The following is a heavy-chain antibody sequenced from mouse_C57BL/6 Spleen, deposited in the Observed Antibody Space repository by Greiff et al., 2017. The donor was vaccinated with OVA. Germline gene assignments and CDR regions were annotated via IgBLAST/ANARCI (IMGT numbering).Heavy chain of an antibody. CDR3: ARSDYDGSSTRYFDV. V-gene: IGHV1-81*01. Sequence: QVQLKQSGAELARPGASVKLSCKASGYTFTSYGISWVKQRTGQGLEWIGEIYPRSGNTYYNEKFKGKATLTADKSSSTAYMELRSLTSEDSAVYFGARSDYDGSSTRYFDVWGTGTTVTVSS. D-gene: IGHD1-1*01. J-gene: IGHJ1*03. CDR2: IYPRSGNT. CDR1: GYTFTSYG.